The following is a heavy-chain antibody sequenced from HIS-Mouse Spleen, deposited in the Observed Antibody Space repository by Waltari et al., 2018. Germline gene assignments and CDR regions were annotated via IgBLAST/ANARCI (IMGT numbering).Heavy chain of an antibody. CDR1: GFSLSTSGMC. CDR2: IDWDDDK. Sequence: QVTLRESGPALVKPTQTLTLTCTFSGFSLSTSGMCVSWIRQPPGKALEWLARIDWDDDKYYSTSLKTRLTISKDTSKNQVLTMTNMDPVDTATYYCARIAEGYSSGWYAFDYWGQGTLVTVSS. D-gene: IGHD6-19*01. CDR3: ARIAEGYSSGWYAFDY. J-gene: IGHJ4*02. V-gene: IGHV2-70*15.